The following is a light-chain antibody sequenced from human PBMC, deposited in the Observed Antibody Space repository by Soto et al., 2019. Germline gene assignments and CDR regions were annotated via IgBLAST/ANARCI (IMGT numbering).Light chain of an antibody. CDR1: QSVSSSY. V-gene: IGKV3-20*01. CDR2: GAS. J-gene: IGKJ2*01. Sequence: EIVLTQSPGTLSLSPGERATLSCRASQSVSSSYLAWYQQKPGQAPRLLIYGASSRATGIPDRFSGSGSRTDLTLTISRLEPEDFAVYYCQQYGSSPPYTFGQGTKLEIK. CDR3: QQYGSSPPYT.